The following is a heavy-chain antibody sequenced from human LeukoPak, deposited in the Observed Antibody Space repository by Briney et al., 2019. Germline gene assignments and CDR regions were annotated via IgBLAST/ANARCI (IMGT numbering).Heavy chain of an antibody. D-gene: IGHD3-22*01. CDR1: GFSFSSYW. J-gene: IGHJ4*02. CDR2: IRQDESER. V-gene: IGHV3-7*01. CDR3: AKPYYYDSVGFYY. Sequence: GGSPRLSCEGSGFSFSSYWMTWVRQLPGKGPEWVANIRQDESERYFADSVKGRFTISRDNAKKSVYLHMSSLRAEDTALYYCAKPYYYDSVGFYYWGQGTLVTVSS.